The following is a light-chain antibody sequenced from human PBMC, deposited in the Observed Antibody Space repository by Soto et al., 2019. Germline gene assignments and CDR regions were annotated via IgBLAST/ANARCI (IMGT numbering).Light chain of an antibody. CDR2: GAS. CDR3: QQYASSPET. CDR1: QSLTTRY. V-gene: IGKV3-20*01. J-gene: IGKJ1*01. Sequence: EIVLTQSPGTLSLSPGARAPLSCRASQSLTTRYLAWYQHIPGQAPRLLIYGASSRATGTPDRFSGSGSGTDFTLTISGLEPEDFAVYYCQQYASSPETFGQGTKVDIK.